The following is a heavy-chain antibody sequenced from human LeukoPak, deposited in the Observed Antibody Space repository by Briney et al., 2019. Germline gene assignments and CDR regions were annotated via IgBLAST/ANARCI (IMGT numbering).Heavy chain of an antibody. V-gene: IGHV4-59*01. J-gene: IGHJ2*01. CDR1: GGSISSYY. Sequence: SETLSLTCTVSGGSISSYYWSWIRQPPGKGLEWIGYIYYSGSTNYNPSLKSRVTISVDTSKNQFSLKLSSVTAADTAVYYCARDRTYYDFWSGQGGYFDLWGRGTLVTVSS. CDR2: IYYSGST. D-gene: IGHD3-3*01. CDR3: ARDRTYYDFWSGQGGYFDL.